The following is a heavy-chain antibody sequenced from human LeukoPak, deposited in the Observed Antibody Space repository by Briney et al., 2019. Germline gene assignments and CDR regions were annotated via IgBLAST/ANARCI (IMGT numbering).Heavy chain of an antibody. CDR3: ARDKGEGWFDP. CDR2: IWYDGSNK. J-gene: IGHJ5*02. CDR1: GFTFSSYG. Sequence: PGRSLRLSCAASGFTFSSYGMHWVRQGPGKGLERVAVIWYDGSNKYYADSVKGRFTISRDNSKNTLYLQMNSLRAEDTAVYYCARDKGEGWFDPWGQGTLVTVSS. V-gene: IGHV3-33*01.